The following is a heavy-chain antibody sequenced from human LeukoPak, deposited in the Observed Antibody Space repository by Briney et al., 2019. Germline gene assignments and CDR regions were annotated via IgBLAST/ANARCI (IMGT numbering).Heavy chain of an antibody. J-gene: IGHJ5*02. V-gene: IGHV1-2*02. CDR2: IKPKRGGR. CDR3: ARGSAMVTTYRGSNWFDP. D-gene: IGHD5-18*01. CDR1: GSTFTDSY. Sequence: SVKLSSTASGSTFTDSYMHRVRQSPGPGLGWMGWIKPKRGGRNYAQKFHCKGTIRNLTCINTAYMEPRSLRSDDTAVYYCARGSAMVTTYRGSNWFDPWGGGTGDTVSS.